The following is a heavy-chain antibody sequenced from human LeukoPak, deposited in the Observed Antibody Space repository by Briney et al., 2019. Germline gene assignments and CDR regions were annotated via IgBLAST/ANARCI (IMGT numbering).Heavy chain of an antibody. V-gene: IGHV4-59*01. CDR3: ARCGYSYGSEFDY. Sequence: SETLSLTCTVSGGSISSYYWSWIRQPPGKGQEWIGYIYYSGSTNYNPSLKSRVTISVDTSKNQFSLKLSSVTAADTAVYYCARCGYSYGSEFDYWGQGTLFTVSS. D-gene: IGHD5-18*01. J-gene: IGHJ4*02. CDR1: GGSISSYY. CDR2: IYYSGST.